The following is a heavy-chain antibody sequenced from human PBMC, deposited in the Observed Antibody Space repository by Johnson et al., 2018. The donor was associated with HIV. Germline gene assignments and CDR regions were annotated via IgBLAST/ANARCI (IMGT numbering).Heavy chain of an antibody. Sequence: QVHLVESGGGLVKPGGSLRLSCAAPGLTFSDYYMTWIRQAPGKGLEWVSYISSSGSTMYYADSVKGRFTISRDNAKNSLYLQMNSLRAEDTAVYYCARNGLIPAAKGVAFDIWGHGTTVTVSS. J-gene: IGHJ3*02. CDR3: ARNGLIPAAKGVAFDI. CDR2: ISSSGSTM. CDR1: GLTFSDYY. D-gene: IGHD2-2*01. V-gene: IGHV3-11*01.